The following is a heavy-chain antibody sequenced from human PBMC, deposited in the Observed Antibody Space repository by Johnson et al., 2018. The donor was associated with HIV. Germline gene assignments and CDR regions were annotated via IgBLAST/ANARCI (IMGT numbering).Heavy chain of an antibody. V-gene: IGHV3-13*01. CDR3: AREAWGFGERVDAFDI. J-gene: IGHJ3*02. CDR1: GFTFSSYD. Sequence: VQLVESGGGLVQPGGSLRLSCAASGFTFSSYDMHWVRQATGKGLEWVSAIGTAGDTYYPGSVQGRFTISRDNAKNSLYLQMNSLRAEDTAVYYCAREAWGFGERVDAFDIWGQGTMVTVSS. D-gene: IGHD3-10*01. CDR2: IGTAGDT.